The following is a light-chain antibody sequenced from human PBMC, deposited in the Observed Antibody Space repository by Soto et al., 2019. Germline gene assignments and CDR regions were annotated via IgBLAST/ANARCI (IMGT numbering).Light chain of an antibody. CDR3: QQFGTSPKT. V-gene: IGKV3-20*01. CDR2: GAS. J-gene: IGKJ1*01. Sequence: EIVWTQSPGTLSLSPGERATLSCRASQSVNSYLAWYQQKPGQAPRLLIYGASSRATGIPDRFSGSGSGTDFTLTISRLEPEDFAVYYCQQFGTSPKTFGQGTKVDIK. CDR1: QSVNSY.